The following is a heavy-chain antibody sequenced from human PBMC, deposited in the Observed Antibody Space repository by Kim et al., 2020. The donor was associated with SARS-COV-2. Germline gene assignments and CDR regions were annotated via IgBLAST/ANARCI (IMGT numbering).Heavy chain of an antibody. Sequence: SETLSLTCTVSGGSISSSSYYWGWIRQPPGKGLEWIGSIYYSGSTYYNPSLKSRVTISVDTSKNQFSLKLSSVTAADTAVYYCATLWYYYDSSDYSTEGMDVWGQGTTVTVSS. V-gene: IGHV4-39*01. CDR1: GGSISSSSYY. D-gene: IGHD3-22*01. CDR3: ATLWYYYDSSDYSTEGMDV. J-gene: IGHJ6*02. CDR2: IYYSGST.